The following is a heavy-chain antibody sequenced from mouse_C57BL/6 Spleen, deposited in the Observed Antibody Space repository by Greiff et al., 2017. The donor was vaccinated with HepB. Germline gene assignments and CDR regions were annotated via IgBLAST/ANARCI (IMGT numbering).Heavy chain of an antibody. D-gene: IGHD1-1*01. J-gene: IGHJ2*01. Sequence: EVKLQQSGPELVKPGASVKISCKASGYTFTDYYMNWVKQSHGKSLEWIGDINPNNGGTSYNQKFKGKATLTVDKSSSTAYMELRSLTSEDSAVYYCARSGVYYYGSSYFDYWGQGTTLTVSS. CDR2: INPNNGGT. CDR1: GYTFTDYY. CDR3: ARSGVYYYGSSYFDY. V-gene: IGHV1-26*01.